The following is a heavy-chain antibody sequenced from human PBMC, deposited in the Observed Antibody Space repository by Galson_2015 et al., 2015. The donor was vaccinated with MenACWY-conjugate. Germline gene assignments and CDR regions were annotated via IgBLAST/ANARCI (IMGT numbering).Heavy chain of an antibody. CDR1: GFTFSSYG. D-gene: IGHD6-19*01. CDR2: ISYDGSNK. J-gene: IGHJ4*02. Sequence: SLRLSCAASGFTFSSYGMHWVRQAPGKGLEWVAVISYDGSNKYYADSVKGRFTLSRDNSKNTLYLQMNSLRAEDTAVYYCAKDKVYSSGWYEFDYWGQGTLVTVSS. V-gene: IGHV3-30*18. CDR3: AKDKVYSSGWYEFDY.